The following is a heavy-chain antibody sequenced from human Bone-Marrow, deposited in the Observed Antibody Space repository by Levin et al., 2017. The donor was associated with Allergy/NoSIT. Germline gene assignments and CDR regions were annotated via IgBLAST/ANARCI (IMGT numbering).Heavy chain of an antibody. CDR1: GYSFSMYA. D-gene: IGHD2-2*01. J-gene: IGHJ4*02. CDR2: ISGSGGST. Sequence: PGGSLRLSCAASGYSFSMYAMNWVRQAPGKGLEWVSGISGSGGSTFYADSVKGRFTISRDNSQNTLYLQMNRLRAEDTATYYCAKNRNGGYDPRYFDYWGQGTLVTVSS. V-gene: IGHV3-23*01. CDR3: AKNRNGGYDPRYFDY.